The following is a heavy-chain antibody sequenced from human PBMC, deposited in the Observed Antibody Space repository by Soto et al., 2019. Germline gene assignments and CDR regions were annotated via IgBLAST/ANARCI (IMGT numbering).Heavy chain of an antibody. J-gene: IGHJ6*02. CDR2: ISWNSGSI. CDR3: AKLGYSFGGSTGDYYYYCGMDV. V-gene: IGHV3-9*01. CDR1: GFTFDDYA. D-gene: IGHD3-16*01. Sequence: EVQLVESGGGLVQPGRSLRLSCAASGFTFDDYAMHWVRQAPGKGLEWVSGISWNSGSIGYADSVKGRFTISRDNAKNSLYLQMNSLRAEDTALYYCAKLGYSFGGSTGDYYYYCGMDVWGQGTTVTVSS.